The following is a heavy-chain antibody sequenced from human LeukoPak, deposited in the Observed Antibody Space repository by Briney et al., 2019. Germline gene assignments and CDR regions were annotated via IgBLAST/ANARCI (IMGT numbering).Heavy chain of an antibody. J-gene: IGHJ4*02. Sequence: SETLSLACTVSGDSITSYYWNWIRQTPGKGLEWIGYIYHSGSSNYNPSLKSRVTLSIGTSRNQFSLKLSSVTAADTAVYYCARGGFCSGGSCYPYFDNWGQGTLVTVSS. CDR2: IYHSGSS. CDR1: GDSITSYY. CDR3: ARGGFCSGGSCYPYFDN. D-gene: IGHD2-15*01. V-gene: IGHV4-4*09.